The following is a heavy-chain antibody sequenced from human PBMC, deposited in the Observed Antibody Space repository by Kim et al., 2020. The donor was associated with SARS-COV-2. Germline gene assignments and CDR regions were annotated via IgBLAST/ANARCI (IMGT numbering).Heavy chain of an antibody. Sequence: ADSVKGRFTISRDNAKNSLYLQMNSLRAEDTAVYYCARDQGTIFLYGMDVWGQGTTVTVSS. CDR3: ARDQGTIFLYGMDV. V-gene: IGHV3-21*01. D-gene: IGHD3-9*01. J-gene: IGHJ6*02.